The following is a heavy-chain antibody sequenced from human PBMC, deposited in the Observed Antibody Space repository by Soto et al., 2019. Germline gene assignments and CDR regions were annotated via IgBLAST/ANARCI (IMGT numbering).Heavy chain of an antibody. J-gene: IGHJ4*02. CDR1: GDSISNGGYS. D-gene: IGHD3-3*01. CDR3: ARDSRSGYYLEF. CDR2: IYHRGGT. V-gene: IGHV4-30-2*01. Sequence: QLQLQESGSGLVKPSQTLSLTCAVSGDSISNGGYSWNWIRQPPGKGLEWIGYIYHRGGTDYNPSLKSRVTITVASSNNHFSLKLSSVTAADTAVYYCARDSRSGYYLEFWGQGTLVTVSS.